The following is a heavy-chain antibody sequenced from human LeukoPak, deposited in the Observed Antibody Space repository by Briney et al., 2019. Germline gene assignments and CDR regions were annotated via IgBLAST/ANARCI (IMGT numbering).Heavy chain of an antibody. J-gene: IGHJ4*02. Sequence: PGGSLRLSCAASGFTFSSYNMIWVRQAPGKGLEWVSYISPGSSTKYYADSLKGRFTISRDNAKNSLFLQMNSLRAEDTAVYYCARYDYSGSYLDNWGQGTLVTVSS. CDR1: GFTFSSYN. D-gene: IGHD1-26*01. V-gene: IGHV3-48*01. CDR3: ARYDYSGSYLDN. CDR2: ISPGSSTK.